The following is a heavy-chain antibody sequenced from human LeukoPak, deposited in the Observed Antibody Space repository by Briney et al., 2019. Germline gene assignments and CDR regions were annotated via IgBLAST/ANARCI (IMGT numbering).Heavy chain of an antibody. CDR2: TYSGGGT. Sequence: GGSLRLSFAAPGFTVISKYMSWVRQAPGKGLEWASVTYSGGGTYYADSVKGRFTISRDSSKNTLHLQMNSLRTEDTAVYYCARDSISSSWYERDYYFDYWGQGTLVTVSS. D-gene: IGHD6-13*01. CDR1: GFTVISKY. J-gene: IGHJ4*02. V-gene: IGHV3-66*01. CDR3: ARDSISSSWYERDYYFDY.